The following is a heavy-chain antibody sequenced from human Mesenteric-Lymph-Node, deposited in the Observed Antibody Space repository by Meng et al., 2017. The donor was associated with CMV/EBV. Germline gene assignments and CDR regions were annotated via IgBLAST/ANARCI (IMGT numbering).Heavy chain of an antibody. CDR1: GYTFTSYD. CDR2: MNPNSGNT. CDR3: ARGDIVVVPAASRVYYYYGMDV. J-gene: IGHJ6*02. D-gene: IGHD2-2*01. V-gene: IGHV1-8*01. Sequence: ASVKVSCKASGYTFTSYDINWVRQATGQGLEWMGWMNPNSGNTGYAQKFQGRVTMTRNTSISTAYMELSSLRSEDTAVYYCARGDIVVVPAASRVYYYYGMDVWGQGTTVTVSS.